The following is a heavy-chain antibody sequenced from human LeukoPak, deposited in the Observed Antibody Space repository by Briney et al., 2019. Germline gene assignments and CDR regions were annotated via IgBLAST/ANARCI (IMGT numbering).Heavy chain of an antibody. J-gene: IGHJ4*02. CDR2: IYNSGIT. CDR3: ARRGYGDY. V-gene: IGHV4-59*08. CDR1: GGSISSYH. D-gene: IGHD5-12*01. Sequence: SETLSLTCTISGGSISSYHWSWIRQTPGKGLEWIGHIYNSGITDCNPSLKSRVTISVDTSKNQFSLKLSSVTAADTAVYYCARRGYGDYWGQGTLVTVSS.